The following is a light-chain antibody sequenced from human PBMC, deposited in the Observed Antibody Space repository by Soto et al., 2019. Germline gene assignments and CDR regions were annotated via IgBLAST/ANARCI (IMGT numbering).Light chain of an antibody. Sequence: IQMTQSPSSLTASVGDRVTITCRASQAISKYLGWLQQKPGKAPKPLIYAASLLQTGVPSRFSGSGSGTEFTPTISSQQPEDFATYYCQQYNAFPHTFGQGTQLEMK. CDR3: QQYNAFPHT. CDR2: AAS. V-gene: IGKV1-16*01. CDR1: QAISKY. J-gene: IGKJ2*01.